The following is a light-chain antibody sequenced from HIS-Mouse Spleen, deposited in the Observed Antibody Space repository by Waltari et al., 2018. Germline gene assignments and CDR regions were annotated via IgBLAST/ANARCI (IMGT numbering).Light chain of an antibody. J-gene: IGLJ2*01. V-gene: IGLV1-44*01. Sequence: QSVLTQPPSASGTPGQRVTISCSGSSSNIRSNTVNWYQQLQGTAPKLLTYSNNQRPSGVPDRFSGSKSGTSASLAISGLQSEDEADYYCAAWDDSLNGVVFGGGTKLTVL. CDR3: AAWDDSLNGVV. CDR1: SSNIRSNT. CDR2: SNN.